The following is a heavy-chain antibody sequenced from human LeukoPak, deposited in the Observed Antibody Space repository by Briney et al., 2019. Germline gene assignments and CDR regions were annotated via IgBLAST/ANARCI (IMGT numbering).Heavy chain of an antibody. J-gene: IGHJ4*02. CDR2: INHSGST. V-gene: IGHV4-34*01. CDR1: GGSFSGYY. Sequence: SETLSLTCAVYGGSFSGYYWSWIRQPPGKGLEWIGEINHSGSTNYNPSLKSRVTTSVDTSKNQFSLKLSSVTAADTAVYYCARDAYYYGSGSSHYFDYWGQGTLVTVSS. D-gene: IGHD3-10*01. CDR3: ARDAYYYGSGSSHYFDY.